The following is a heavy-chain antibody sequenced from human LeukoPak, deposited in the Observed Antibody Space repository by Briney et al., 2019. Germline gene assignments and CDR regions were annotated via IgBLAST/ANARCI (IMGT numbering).Heavy chain of an antibody. CDR3: AKGTKRSGWYARANFPFGY. D-gene: IGHD6-19*01. J-gene: IGHJ4*02. CDR1: GFTFSSYG. Sequence: GGSLRLSCAASGFTFSSYGMHWVRQAPGKGLEWVAVISYDGSNKYYADSVKGRFTISRDNSKNTLYLQMNSLRAEDTAVYYCAKGTKRSGWYARANFPFGYWGQGTLVTVSS. V-gene: IGHV3-30*18. CDR2: ISYDGSNK.